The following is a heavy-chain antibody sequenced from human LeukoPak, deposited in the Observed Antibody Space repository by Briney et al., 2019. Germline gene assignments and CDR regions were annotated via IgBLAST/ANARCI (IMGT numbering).Heavy chain of an antibody. J-gene: IGHJ6*03. D-gene: IGHD1-1*01. CDR3: ARGRVSSSTWYSTYYYYFYMDV. Sequence: SETPSLTCSVSDDSITMYYWTWIRQPPGKGLEWIGNVDHTGSTNFNPSLNGRVSISRDTTKNLFSLRLRSVTAADTAVYFCARGRVSSSTWYSTYYYYFYMDVWGKGTTVTVSS. V-gene: IGHV4-59*01. CDR1: DDSITMYY. CDR2: VDHTGST.